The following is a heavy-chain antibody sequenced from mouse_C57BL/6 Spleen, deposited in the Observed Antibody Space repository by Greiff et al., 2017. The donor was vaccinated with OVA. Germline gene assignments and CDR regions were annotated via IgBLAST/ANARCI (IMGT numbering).Heavy chain of an antibody. CDR3: ARGDGVPFDY. CDR2: INPGSGGT. J-gene: IGHJ2*01. D-gene: IGHD3-3*01. V-gene: IGHV1-54*01. CDR1: GYAFTNYL. Sequence: VHLVESGAELVRPGTSVKVSCKASGYAFTNYLIEWVKQRPGQGLEWIGVINPGSGGTNYNEKFKGKATLTADKSSSTAYMQLSSLTSEDSAVYFCARGDGVPFDYWGQGTTLTVSS.